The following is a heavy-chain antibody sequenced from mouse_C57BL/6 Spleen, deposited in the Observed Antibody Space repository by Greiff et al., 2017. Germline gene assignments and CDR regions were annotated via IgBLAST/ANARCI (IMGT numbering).Heavy chain of an antibody. D-gene: IGHD2-12*01. Sequence: VQLQQPGAELVRPGSSVKLSCKASGYTFTSYWMHWVKQRPIQGLEWIGNIDPSDSETHYNQKFKDKATLTVDKSSSTAYMQLSSLTSEDSAVYYCAREGYDEGGAMDYWGQGTSVTVSS. CDR1: GYTFTSYW. CDR2: IDPSDSET. V-gene: IGHV1-52*01. CDR3: AREGYDEGGAMDY. J-gene: IGHJ4*01.